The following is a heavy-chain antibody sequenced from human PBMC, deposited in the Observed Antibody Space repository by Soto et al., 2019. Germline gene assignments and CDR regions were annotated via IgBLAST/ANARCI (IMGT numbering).Heavy chain of an antibody. CDR1: GFTFNMYY. J-gene: IGHJ3*02. V-gene: IGHV3-21*06. CDR3: ARQLLSAATFDI. CDR2: TSSSSNYI. D-gene: IGHD1-26*01. Sequence: PGGSLRLSCAASGFTFNMYYMNWVRQAPGKGLEWLSSTSSSSNYIYYADSVKGRFTISRDNAKNSLYLQMNSLRAEDTAVYYCARQLLSAATFDIWGLGTMVTVSS.